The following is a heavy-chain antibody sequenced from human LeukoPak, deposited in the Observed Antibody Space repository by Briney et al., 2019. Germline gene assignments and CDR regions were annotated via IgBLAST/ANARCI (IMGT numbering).Heavy chain of an antibody. CDR3: AREDREVLWFGELFDWFDP. D-gene: IGHD3-10*01. CDR2: IIPIVGTA. J-gene: IGHJ5*02. CDR1: GGTFSSYA. Sequence: SVKVSCKASGGTFSSYAISWVRQAPGQGLEWMGGIIPIVGTANYAQKFQGRVTITADESTSTAYMELSSLRSEDTAVYYCAREDREVLWFGELFDWFDPWGQGTLVTVSS. V-gene: IGHV1-69*13.